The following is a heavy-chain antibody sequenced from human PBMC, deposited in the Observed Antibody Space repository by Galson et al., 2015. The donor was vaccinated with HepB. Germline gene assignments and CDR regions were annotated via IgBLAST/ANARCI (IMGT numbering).Heavy chain of an antibody. CDR2: ISYDGSNK. D-gene: IGHD3-9*01. CDR3: AKPFYYDILTEGLDY. V-gene: IGHV3-30*18. Sequence: SLRLSCAASGFTFSSYGMHWVRQAPGKGLEWVAVISYDGSNKYYADSVKGRFTISRDNSKNTLYLQMNSLRAEDTAVYYCAKPFYYDILTEGLDYWGQGTLVTVSS. CDR1: GFTFSSYG. J-gene: IGHJ4*02.